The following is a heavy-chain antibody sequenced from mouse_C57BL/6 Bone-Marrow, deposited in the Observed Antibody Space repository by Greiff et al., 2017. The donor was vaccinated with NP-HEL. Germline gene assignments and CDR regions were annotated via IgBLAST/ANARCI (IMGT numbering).Heavy chain of an antibody. CDR3: ARGGFYYGYDYWYFDV. CDR2: IDPNSGGT. CDR1: GYTFTSYW. V-gene: IGHV1-72*01. J-gene: IGHJ1*03. Sequence: QVHVKQSGAELVKPGASVKLSCKASGYTFTSYWMHWVKQRPGRGLEWIGRIDPNSGGTKDNEKFKSKATLTVDKPSSTAYMQLSSLTSEDSAVYYCARGGFYYGYDYWYFDVWGTGTTVTVSS. D-gene: IGHD2-2*01.